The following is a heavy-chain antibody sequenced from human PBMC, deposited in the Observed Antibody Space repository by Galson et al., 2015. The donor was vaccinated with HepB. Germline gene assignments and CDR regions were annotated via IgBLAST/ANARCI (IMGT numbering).Heavy chain of an antibody. CDR2: ISAYNGNT. CDR3: AREMERSSGLTKKAWFDP. CDR1: GYTFTSYG. D-gene: IGHD6-19*01. J-gene: IGHJ5*02. Sequence: SVKVSCKASGYTFTSYGISWVRQAPGQGLEWMGWISAYNGNTNYAQKLQGRVTMTTDTSTSTAYMELRSLRSDDTAVYYCAREMERSSGLTKKAWFDPWGQGTLVTVSS. V-gene: IGHV1-18*04.